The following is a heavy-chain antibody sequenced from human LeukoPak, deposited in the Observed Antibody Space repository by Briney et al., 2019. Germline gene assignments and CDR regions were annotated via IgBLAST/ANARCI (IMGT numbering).Heavy chain of an antibody. D-gene: IGHD3-22*01. Sequence: SETLSLTCTVSGGSINNYYWSWIRQPAGKGLEWIGRIYTRGSTNYNPSLKSRVTISVDTSKNQFSLKLSSVTAADTAVYYCAREGQYYDSSGYYCYFDYWGQGTLVTVSS. CDR3: AREGQYYDSSGYYCYFDY. CDR2: IYTRGST. V-gene: IGHV4-4*07. J-gene: IGHJ4*02. CDR1: GGSINNYY.